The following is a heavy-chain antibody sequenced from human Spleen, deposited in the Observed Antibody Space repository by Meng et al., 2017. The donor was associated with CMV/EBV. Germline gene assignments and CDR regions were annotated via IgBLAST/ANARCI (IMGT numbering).Heavy chain of an antibody. CDR3: ARGGSGSYLSTS. Sequence: GESLKISCSASGFTFNSFEMNWVRQAPGKGLEWVSYISSSGDISHYADSVKGRFTISRDNAKNSLYLQMNSLSAGDTAVYYCARGGSGSYLSTSWGQGTLVTVSS. J-gene: IGHJ5*02. CDR2: ISSSGDIS. D-gene: IGHD3-10*01. V-gene: IGHV3-48*03. CDR1: GFTFNSFE.